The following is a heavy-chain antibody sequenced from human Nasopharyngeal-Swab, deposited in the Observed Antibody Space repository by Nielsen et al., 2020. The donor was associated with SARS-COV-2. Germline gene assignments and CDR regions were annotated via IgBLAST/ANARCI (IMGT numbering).Heavy chain of an antibody. CDR2: ISGSGGGT. V-gene: IGHV3-23*01. CDR3: AKGSRGYCSGGSCYLYYFDY. D-gene: IGHD2-15*01. Sequence: GRQAPGKGLEWGSAISGSGGGTYYADSVKGRFTISRDNSKNTLYLQMNSLRAEDTAVYYCAKGSRGYCSGGSCYLYYFDYWGQGTLVTVSS. J-gene: IGHJ4*02.